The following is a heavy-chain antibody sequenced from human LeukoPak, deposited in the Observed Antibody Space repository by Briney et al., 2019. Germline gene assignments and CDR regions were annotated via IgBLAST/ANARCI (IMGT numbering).Heavy chain of an antibody. J-gene: IGHJ6*03. V-gene: IGHV3-7*01. CDR1: GFIFSSYW. CDR2: IKEDGSDK. Sequence: PGGSLRLSCAASGFIFSSYWMAWVRQAPGKGLEWVANIKEDGSDKNYVDSVKGRFTISRDNAKNSLYLQMNSLRAEDTAVYYCARDPYSGTYGDTYYYYMDVWGKGTTVTISS. D-gene: IGHD1-26*01. CDR3: ARDPYSGTYGDTYYYYMDV.